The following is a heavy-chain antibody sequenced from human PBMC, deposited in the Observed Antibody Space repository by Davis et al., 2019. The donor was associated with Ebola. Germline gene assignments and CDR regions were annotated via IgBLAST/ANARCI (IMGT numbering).Heavy chain of an antibody. V-gene: IGHV3-30*18. CDR3: AKDHDYYDSSGYYYTWFDP. Sequence: GGSLRLSCAASGFTFSSYGMHWVRQAPGKGLEWVAVISYDGSNKYYADSVKGRFTISRDNSKNTLYLQMNSLRAEDTAMYHCAKDHDYYDSSGYYYTWFDPWGQGTLVTVSS. CDR2: ISYDGSNK. D-gene: IGHD3-22*01. J-gene: IGHJ5*02. CDR1: GFTFSSYG.